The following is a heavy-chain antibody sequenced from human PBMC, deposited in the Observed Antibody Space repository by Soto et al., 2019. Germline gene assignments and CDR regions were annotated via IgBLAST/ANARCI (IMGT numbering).Heavy chain of an antibody. J-gene: IGHJ3*02. D-gene: IGHD3-22*01. CDR3: ARDRLKDSSGYHAFDI. CDR1: GFTFSSYS. CDR2: ISRSSSTI. Sequence: GGSLRLSYAASGFTFSSYSMNWVRQAPGKGLEWVSYISRSSSTIYYADSVKGRFTISRDNDKNSLYLQMNSLRAEDTAVYYCARDRLKDSSGYHAFDIWGQGTMVTVSS. V-gene: IGHV3-48*01.